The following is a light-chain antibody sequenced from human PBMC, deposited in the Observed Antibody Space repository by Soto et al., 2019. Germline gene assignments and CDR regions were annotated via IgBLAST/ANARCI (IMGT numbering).Light chain of an antibody. CDR1: QDIATF. CDR3: QQYDDFPLT. Sequence: DIQMTQSPSSLSASALDIMTTAFQASQDIATFLNWYQQKPGKAPRLLIYDASTLKPGDTSRFSGSGSGTDFTFTISGLQPEDIATYYCQQYDDFPLTFGGGTKVDIK. CDR2: DAS. J-gene: IGKJ4*01. V-gene: IGKV1-33*01.